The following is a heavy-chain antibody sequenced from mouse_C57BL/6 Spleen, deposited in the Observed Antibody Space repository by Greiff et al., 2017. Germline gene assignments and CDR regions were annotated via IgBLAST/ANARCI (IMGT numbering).Heavy chain of an antibody. J-gene: IGHJ1*03. CDR1: GYTFTSYW. CDR2: IDPSNSET. Sequence: QVQLQQPGAELVRPGSSVKLSCKASGYTFTSYWMHWVKQRPIQGLEWIGNIDPSNSETHYNQKFKDKATLTVDKSSSTAYMQLSSLTSGDSAVYDCARNYGSSPNWYFDFWGTGTTVTVSS. V-gene: IGHV1-52*01. D-gene: IGHD1-1*01. CDR3: ARNYGSSPNWYFDF.